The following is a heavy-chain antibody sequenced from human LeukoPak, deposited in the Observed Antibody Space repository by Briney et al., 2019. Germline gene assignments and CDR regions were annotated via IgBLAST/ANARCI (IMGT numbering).Heavy chain of an antibody. CDR1: GASISSSTYY. Sequence: SETLTLTCTVSGASISSSTYYWGWIRQPPGKGLEWIGCIYETGSTYYKSSLKSRVTISVDTSKNQFSLKLSSVTAADTAVYYCARHSGSGYYFYFYTMDVWGQGATVTVSS. CDR3: ARHSGSGYYFYFYTMDV. CDR2: IYETGST. V-gene: IGHV4-39*01. J-gene: IGHJ6*01. D-gene: IGHD2-15*01.